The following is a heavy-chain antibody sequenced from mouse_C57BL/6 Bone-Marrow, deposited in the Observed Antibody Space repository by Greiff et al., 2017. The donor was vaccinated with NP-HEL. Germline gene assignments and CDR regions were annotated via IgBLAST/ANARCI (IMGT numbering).Heavy chain of an antibody. CDR3: ARSGPGSSYVGWYFDV. D-gene: IGHD1-1*01. CDR1: GYTFTSYG. V-gene: IGHV1-81*01. J-gene: IGHJ1*03. Sequence: VQLQQSGAELARPGASVKLSCKASGYTFTSYGISWVKQRTGQGLEWIGEIYPRSGNTYYNEKFKGKATLTADKSSSTAYMELRSLTSEDSTVYFCARSGPGSSYVGWYFDVWGTGTTVTVAS. CDR2: IYPRSGNT.